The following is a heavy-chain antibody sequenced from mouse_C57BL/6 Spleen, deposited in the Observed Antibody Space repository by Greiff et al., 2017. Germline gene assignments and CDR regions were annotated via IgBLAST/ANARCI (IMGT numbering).Heavy chain of an antibody. J-gene: IGHJ2*01. CDR3: ARYDYGQDFDY. V-gene: IGHV1-52*01. D-gene: IGHD1-1*01. CDR1: GYTFTSYW. CDR2: IDPSDSET. Sequence: QVQLKQPGAELVRPGSSVKLSCKASGYTFTSYWMHWVKQRPIQGLEWIGNIDPSDSETHYNQKFKDKATLTVDKSSSTAYMQLSSLTSEDSAVYYCARYDYGQDFDYWGQGTTRTVSS.